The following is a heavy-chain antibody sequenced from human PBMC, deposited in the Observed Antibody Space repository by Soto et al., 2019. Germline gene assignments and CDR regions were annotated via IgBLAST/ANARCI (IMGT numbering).Heavy chain of an antibody. CDR3: ARGPGRGIAAAGTFDY. J-gene: IGHJ4*02. CDR2: INHSGST. V-gene: IGHV4-34*01. Sequence: SETLSLTCAVYGGSFSGYYWSWIRQPPGKGLEWIGEINHSGSTNYNPSLKSRVTISLDTSKNQFSLKLSSVTAADTAVYYCARGPGRGIAAAGTFDYWGQGTLVTVSS. CDR1: GGSFSGYY. D-gene: IGHD6-13*01.